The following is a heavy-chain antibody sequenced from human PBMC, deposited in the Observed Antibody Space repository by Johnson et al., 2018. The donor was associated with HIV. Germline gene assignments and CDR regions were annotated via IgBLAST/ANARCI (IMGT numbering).Heavy chain of an antibody. CDR1: GFIFDDYD. Sequence: VQLVESGGGVVQPGRSLRLSCAAFGFIFDDYDLSWVRQAPGKGLEWVSGINWNGVSTAYADSVKGRCTISRDNGKNSLYLQMNSLRGEDTALYYCARRDSGSLSFDIWGQGTMVTVSS. J-gene: IGHJ3*02. D-gene: IGHD1-26*01. CDR3: ARRDSGSLSFDI. V-gene: IGHV3-20*04. CDR2: INWNGVST.